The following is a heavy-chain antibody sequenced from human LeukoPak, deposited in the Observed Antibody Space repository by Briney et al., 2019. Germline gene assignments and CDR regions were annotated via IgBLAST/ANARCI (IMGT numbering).Heavy chain of an antibody. CDR2: ISYDGSNK. CDR3: ARDGGYRSGGSCYLADAFDI. D-gene: IGHD2-15*01. V-gene: IGHV3-30-3*01. Sequence: HPGGSLRLSCAASGFTFSSYAMHWVRQTPGKGLEWVAVISYDGSNKYYADSVKGRFTISRDNSKNTLYLQMNSLRAEDTAVYYCARDGGYRSGGSCYLADAFDIWGQGTMVTVSS. J-gene: IGHJ3*02. CDR1: GFTFSSYA.